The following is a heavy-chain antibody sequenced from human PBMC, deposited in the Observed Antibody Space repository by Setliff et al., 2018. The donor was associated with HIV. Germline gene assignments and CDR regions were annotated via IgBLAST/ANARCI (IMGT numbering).Heavy chain of an antibody. CDR2: VGCWGTCT. J-gene: IGHJ6*02. CDR3: ARDLDPYFAMAV. Sequence: GGSLRLSCAGSGFTVNSGAMNWVRQAPGKGLEWVSTVGCWGTCTYFADSVKGRFTVSADTSKNALYLQMTRLSAEDTAVYYCARDLDPYFAMAVWGQGTTVTVSS. CDR1: GFTVNSGA. V-gene: IGHV3-23*01.